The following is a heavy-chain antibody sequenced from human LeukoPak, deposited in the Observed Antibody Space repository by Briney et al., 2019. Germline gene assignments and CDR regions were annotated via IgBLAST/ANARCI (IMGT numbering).Heavy chain of an antibody. D-gene: IGHD3-22*01. J-gene: IGHJ4*02. CDR2: ISYDGSNK. CDR1: GFTFSSYA. V-gene: IGHV3-30-3*01. CDR3: ARGSYYDSSGYYSN. Sequence: GGSLRLSCAASGFTFSSYAMHRVRQAPGKGLEWVAVISYDGSNKYYADSVKGRFTISRDNSKNTLYLQMNSLRAEDTAVYYCARGSYYDSSGYYSNWGQGTLVTASS.